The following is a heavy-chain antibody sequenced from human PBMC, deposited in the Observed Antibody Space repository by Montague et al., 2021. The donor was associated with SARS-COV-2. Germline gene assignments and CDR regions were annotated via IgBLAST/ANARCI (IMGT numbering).Heavy chain of an antibody. J-gene: IGHJ4*02. CDR2: VDYSGNT. V-gene: IGHV4-39*01. CDR3: ARRKYSYGWAV. Sequence: SETLSLTCTVTGGPISGSSYYWGWIRQSPGKGLEWIGSVDYSGNTYYSPSLQSRLTISVDTSKNQFSLKLNSVTAADTALYYCARRKYSYGWAVWGQGTLVTVSS. CDR1: GGPISGSSYY. D-gene: IGHD5-18*01.